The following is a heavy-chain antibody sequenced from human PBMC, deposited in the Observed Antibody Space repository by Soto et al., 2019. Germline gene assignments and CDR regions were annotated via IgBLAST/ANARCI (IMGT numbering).Heavy chain of an antibody. Sequence: GGSLRLSCAASGFTCSSYAMSWVRQAPGKGLEWVSAISGSGGSTYYADSVKGRFTISRDNSKNTLYLQMNSLRAEDTAVYYCAKTIVATRGYYYGMDVWGQGTTVTVSS. V-gene: IGHV3-23*01. J-gene: IGHJ6*02. CDR1: GFTCSSYA. CDR3: AKTIVATRGYYYGMDV. CDR2: ISGSGGST. D-gene: IGHD5-12*01.